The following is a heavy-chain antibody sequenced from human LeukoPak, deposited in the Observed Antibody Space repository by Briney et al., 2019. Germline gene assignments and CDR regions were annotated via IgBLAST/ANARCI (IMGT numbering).Heavy chain of an antibody. D-gene: IGHD2-21*01. J-gene: IGHJ3*02. CDR2: ISGDGRSR. CDR3: ARSVISTLVNSGDAFRM. CDR1: GFTFSSYA. V-gene: IGHV3-23*01. Sequence: GGSLRLSCAASGFTFSSYAMSWVRQGPGKGLEWVAGISGDGRSRFDAGSVRGRFTVSRDNSMDTLFLEMKNLRPDDTALYYCARSVISTLVNSGDAFRMWGQGTLVAVSS.